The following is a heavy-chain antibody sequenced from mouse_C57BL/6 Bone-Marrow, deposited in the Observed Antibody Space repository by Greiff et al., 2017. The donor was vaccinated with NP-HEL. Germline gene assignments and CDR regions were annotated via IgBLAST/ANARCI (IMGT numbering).Heavy chain of an antibody. J-gene: IGHJ3*01. CDR1: GYTFTSYW. CDR3: ARSPWFAY. CDR2: IDPSDSYT. V-gene: IGHV1-59*01. Sequence: QVQLQQPGAELVRPGTSVKLSCKASGYTFTSYWMHWVKQRPGQGLEWIGVIDPSDSYTKYNQKFKGKATLTVYTSSSTAYMQLSSLTSEDSAVYYCARSPWFAYWGQGTLVTVSA.